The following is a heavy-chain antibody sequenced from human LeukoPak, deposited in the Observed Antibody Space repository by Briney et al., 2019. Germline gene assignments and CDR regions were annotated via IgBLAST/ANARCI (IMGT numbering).Heavy chain of an antibody. CDR3: ARVAYDSYGHYYHDYFDY. J-gene: IGHJ4*02. Sequence: GGSLRLSCAASGFTFSAYAMTWVRQAPGKGLEWVSSMSGRDDKAYYTDSAKGRFTISRDNSRNTLYLQMNSLRAEDTALYYCARVAYDSYGHYYHDYFDYWGQGTLVPVSS. V-gene: IGHV3-23*01. D-gene: IGHD3-22*01. CDR2: MSGRDDKA. CDR1: GFTFSAYA.